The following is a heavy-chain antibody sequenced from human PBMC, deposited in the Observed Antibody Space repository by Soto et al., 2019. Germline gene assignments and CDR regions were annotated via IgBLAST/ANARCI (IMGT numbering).Heavy chain of an antibody. CDR3: AKLPHYDFWSGSHTYWFDP. D-gene: IGHD3-3*01. J-gene: IGHJ5*02. Sequence: GGSLRLSCAASGFTFSTYAMSWVRQAPGEGLEWVSTISGSGGSTFYADSVKGRFTISRDNSKDTLYLQINSLRAEDTAVYYCAKLPHYDFWSGSHTYWFDPWGQGTLVTVSS. CDR2: ISGSGGST. CDR1: GFTFSTYA. V-gene: IGHV3-23*01.